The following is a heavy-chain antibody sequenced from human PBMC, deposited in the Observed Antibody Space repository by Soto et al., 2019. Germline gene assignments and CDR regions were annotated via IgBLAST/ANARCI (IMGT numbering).Heavy chain of an antibody. V-gene: IGHV3-11*01. J-gene: IGHJ3*02. CDR1: XFTXXDXY. Sequence: LXLSXAASXFTXXDXYMSWIRXAPGKGLEWVSSIISIGSTIYYGDSVRGRFTISRDNAKNSLYLQMNSLKSEDSAVYYCSRSSKTGDDAFDIWGQGTMVTVSS. CDR3: SRSSKTGDDAFDI. D-gene: IGHD7-27*01. CDR2: IISIGSTI.